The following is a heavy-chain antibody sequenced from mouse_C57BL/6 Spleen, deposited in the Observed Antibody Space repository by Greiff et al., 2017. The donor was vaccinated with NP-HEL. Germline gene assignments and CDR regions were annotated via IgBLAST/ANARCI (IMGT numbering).Heavy chain of an antibody. CDR1: GYSFTGYY. CDR2: INPSTGGT. J-gene: IGHJ2*01. CDR3: ARNLDY. V-gene: IGHV1-42*01. Sequence: VQLKQSGPELVKPGASVKISCKASGYSFTGYYMNWVKQSPEKSLEWIGEINPSTGGTTYNQKFKAKATLTVDKSSSTAYMQLKSLTSEDSAVYYCARNLDYWGQGTTLTVSS.